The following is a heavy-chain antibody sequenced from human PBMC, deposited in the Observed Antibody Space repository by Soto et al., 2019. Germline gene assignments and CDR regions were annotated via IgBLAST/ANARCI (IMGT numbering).Heavy chain of an antibody. D-gene: IGHD6-13*01. CDR3: ATDRGAAAGTFGISRPTDHFDY. CDR1: GGSISNSSYQ. CDR2: VSYSGST. Sequence: SETLSLTCTVSGGSISNSSYQWGWIRQPPGKGLQWIGSVSYSGSTYYNPSLKSRLTISVDTSKTQSSLRLSSVTAADTAVYYCATDRGAAAGTFGISRPTDHFDYWGQGTLVTVSS. V-gene: IGHV4-39*02. J-gene: IGHJ4*02.